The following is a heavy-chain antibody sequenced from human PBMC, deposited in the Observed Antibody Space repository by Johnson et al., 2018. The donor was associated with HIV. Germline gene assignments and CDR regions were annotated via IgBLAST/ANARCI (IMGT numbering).Heavy chain of an antibody. CDR2: INSDGSST. D-gene: IGHD6-19*01. CDR1: GFTFSSYW. Sequence: EQLVESGGGLVQPGGSLRLSCSASGFTFSSYWMHWVRQAPGKGLVWVSRINSDGSSTSYADSVKGRFTISRDNAKNTLYLQMNSLRAEDTAVYYCAKDWAEQYSFDIWGQGTMVTVSS. J-gene: IGHJ3*02. V-gene: IGHV3-74*01. CDR3: AKDWAEQYSFDI.